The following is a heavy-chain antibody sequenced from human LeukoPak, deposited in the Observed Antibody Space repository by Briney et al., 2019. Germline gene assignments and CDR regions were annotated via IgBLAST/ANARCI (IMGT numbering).Heavy chain of an antibody. V-gene: IGHV3-23*01. CDR2: ISDTGITT. Sequence: GGSLRLSCEASGFTFSSSAMSWVRQAPGKGLEWVSAISDTGITTYYADSVKGRFTVSRDNSKNTLYLQMNSLRAEDTALYYCAKEGPPSSGWPFDYWGQGTLVTVSS. J-gene: IGHJ4*02. CDR1: GFTFSSSA. CDR3: AKEGPPSSGWPFDY. D-gene: IGHD6-19*01.